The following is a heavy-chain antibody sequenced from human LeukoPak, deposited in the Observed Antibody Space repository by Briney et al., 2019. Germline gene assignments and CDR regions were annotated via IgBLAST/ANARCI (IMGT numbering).Heavy chain of an antibody. CDR1: GFTFSSYA. Sequence: SGGSLRLSCAASGFTFSSYAMSWVRQAPGKGLEWVSAISGSGGSTYYADSVKGRFTISRDNSKNTLYLQMNSLRAEDTAVYYCAKDQPVVGATHHDAFDIWGQGTMVTVSS. D-gene: IGHD1-26*01. J-gene: IGHJ3*02. CDR3: AKDQPVVGATHHDAFDI. V-gene: IGHV3-23*01. CDR2: ISGSGGST.